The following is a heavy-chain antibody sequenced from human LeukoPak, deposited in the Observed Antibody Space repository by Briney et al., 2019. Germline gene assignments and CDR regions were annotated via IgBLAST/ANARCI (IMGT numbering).Heavy chain of an antibody. V-gene: IGHV3-53*01. CDR3: ARDQKSSGWYYYYYGMDV. CDR1: GFTVSSNY. Sequence: GGSLRLSCAASGFTVSSNYMSWVRQAPGKGLEWVSVIYSGGSTYYADSVKGRFTISRDNSKNTLYLQMNSLRAEDTAVYYCARDQKSSGWYYYYYGMDVWGQGTTVTVSS. CDR2: IYSGGST. J-gene: IGHJ6*02. D-gene: IGHD6-19*01.